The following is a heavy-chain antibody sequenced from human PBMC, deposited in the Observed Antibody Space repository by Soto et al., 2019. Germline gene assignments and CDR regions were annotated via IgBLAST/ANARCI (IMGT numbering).Heavy chain of an antibody. CDR1: GFTFDDYA. CDR3: AKDRLREEPIGYGMDV. J-gene: IGHJ6*02. V-gene: IGHV3-9*01. Sequence: PGGSLRLSCAASGFTFDDYAMHWVRQAPGKGLEWVSGISWNSGSIGYADSVKGRFTISRDNAKNSLYLQMNSLRAEDTALYYCAKDRLREEPIGYGMDVWGQGTTVTVSS. CDR2: ISWNSGSI.